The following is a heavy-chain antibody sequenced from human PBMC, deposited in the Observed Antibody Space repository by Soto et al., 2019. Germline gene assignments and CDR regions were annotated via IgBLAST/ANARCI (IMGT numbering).Heavy chain of an antibody. CDR1: GGSFSYY. Sequence: QVQLQQWGAGLLKPSETLSLTCAVYGGSFSYYWCWIRQPLGKGLQWIGEISHNGNTNYNPSLKNRVSISVDTSKNQLSLTLNSVTAADTAVYYCARYCSSKSCPVGAFDVWGQGTMVTVSS. J-gene: IGHJ3*01. V-gene: IGHV4-34*01. CDR2: ISHNGNT. CDR3: ARYCSSKSCPVGAFDV. D-gene: IGHD2-2*01.